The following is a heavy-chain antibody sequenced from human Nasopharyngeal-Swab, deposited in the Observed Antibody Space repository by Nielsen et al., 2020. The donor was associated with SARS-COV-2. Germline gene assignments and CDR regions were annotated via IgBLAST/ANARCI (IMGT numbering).Heavy chain of an antibody. CDR2: INHSGSA. J-gene: IGHJ6*02. V-gene: IGHV4-34*01. CDR3: ASLVDTAMGAYGMDV. Sequence: SETLSLTCAVYGGSFSGYYWSWIRQPPGKGLEWIGEINHSGSANYKPSLKSRVTISVDTSKNQFSLKLSSVTAADTAVYYCASLVDTAMGAYGMDVWGQGTTVTVSS. D-gene: IGHD5-18*01. CDR1: GGSFSGYY.